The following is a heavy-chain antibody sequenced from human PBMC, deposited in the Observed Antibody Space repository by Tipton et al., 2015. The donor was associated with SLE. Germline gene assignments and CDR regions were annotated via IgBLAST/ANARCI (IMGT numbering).Heavy chain of an antibody. D-gene: IGHD2-15*01. CDR1: GGSISSGSYY. CDR2: IYTSGST. Sequence: TLSLTCTVSGGSISSGSYYWSWIRQPAGKGLEWIGHIYTSGSTNYSPSLKSRVTISVDTSKNQFSLKLSSVTAADTAVYYCARAPWYPGYFDLWGRGTLVTVSS. J-gene: IGHJ2*01. V-gene: IGHV4-61*09. CDR3: ARAPWYPGYFDL.